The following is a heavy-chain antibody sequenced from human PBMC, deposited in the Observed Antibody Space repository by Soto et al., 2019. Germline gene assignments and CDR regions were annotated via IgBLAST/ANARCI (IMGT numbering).Heavy chain of an antibody. D-gene: IGHD6-19*01. Sequence: PSETLSNTCTLCGGSIRSSSYYWGGFRRARGKGLEWIGSIYYSGSTYYNPSLKSRVTISVDTSKNQFSLKLSSVTAADPAVYYRARQGSGWYWDHAFDIWGQATILT. CDR3: ARQGSGWYWDHAFDI. J-gene: IGHJ3*02. CDR2: IYYSGST. V-gene: IGHV4-39*01. CDR1: GGSIRSSSYY.